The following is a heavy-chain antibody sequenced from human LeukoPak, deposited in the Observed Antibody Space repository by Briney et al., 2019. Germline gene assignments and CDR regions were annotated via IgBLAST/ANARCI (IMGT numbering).Heavy chain of an antibody. J-gene: IGHJ5*02. Sequence: GGSLTLSCTASGLTFSSYWMHGVRHAAGKGVVWVSGVNTEGRRTNYADSVKGGFTISRDNAKNTLHLQMNRLRAEHTAVYYCARDGLVVRGTFAENWFDRWGQGTLVTVSS. V-gene: IGHV3-74*01. CDR3: ARDGLVVRGTFAENWFDR. CDR2: VNTEGRRT. CDR1: GLTFSSYW. D-gene: IGHD3-10*01.